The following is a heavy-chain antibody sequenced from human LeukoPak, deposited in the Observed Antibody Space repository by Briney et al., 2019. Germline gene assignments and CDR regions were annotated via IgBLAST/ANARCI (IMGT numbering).Heavy chain of an antibody. J-gene: IGHJ4*02. CDR1: GYTFTGYY. D-gene: IGHD5-12*01. Sequence: GASVKVSCKASGYTFTGYYMHWVRQAPGQGLEWMGWINPNSGGTNYAQKFQGRVTMTRDTSISTAYMELSRLRSDDTAVYYCAKDRYSGYDGPQDYWGQGTLVTVSS. CDR3: AKDRYSGYDGPQDY. V-gene: IGHV1-2*02. CDR2: INPNSGGT.